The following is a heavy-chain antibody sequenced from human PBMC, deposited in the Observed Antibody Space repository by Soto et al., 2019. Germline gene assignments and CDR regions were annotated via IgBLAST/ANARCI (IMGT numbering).Heavy chain of an antibody. D-gene: IGHD2-21*02. J-gene: IGHJ6*02. V-gene: IGHV1-18*01. CDR3: ALWFGVVTVDPDYYYGMDV. CDR2: ISAYNGNT. Sequence: QVQLVQSGAEVKKPGASVKVSCKASGYTFTSYGISWVRQAPGQGLEWMGWISAYNGNTNYAQKLQGRVTMTTDTSTSSAYMVLRSLRSDDTAVYYCALWFGVVTVDPDYYYGMDVWGQGTTVTVSS. CDR1: GYTFTSYG.